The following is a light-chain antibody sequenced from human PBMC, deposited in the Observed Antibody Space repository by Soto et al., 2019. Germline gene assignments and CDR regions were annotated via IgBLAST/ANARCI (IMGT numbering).Light chain of an antibody. CDR3: QQTYVTPPWA. Sequence: DIQMTQSPSSLSASVGDRVTMTCRASQNINNYLNWYQQKPGKAPKLLIFAAANLEIGIPSRFSGSGSGTDFTLSISNLQTEDFATSFCQQTYVTPPWAFGQGTKVEV. CDR2: AAA. CDR1: QNINNY. V-gene: IGKV1-39*01. J-gene: IGKJ1*01.